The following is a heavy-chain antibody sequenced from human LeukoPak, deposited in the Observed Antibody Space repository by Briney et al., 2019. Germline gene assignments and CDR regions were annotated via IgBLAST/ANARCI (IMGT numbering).Heavy chain of an antibody. V-gene: IGHV4-59*08. CDR2: IYYSGGT. Sequence: SETLSLTCTVSGGSISSYYWSWIRQPPGKGLEWIGYIYYSGGTNYNPSLKSRVTISVDTSKNQFSLKLPSVTAADTAVYYCERLRADSYGYFDYWGLGTLVTVSS. CDR1: GGSISSYY. CDR3: ERLRADSYGYFDY. J-gene: IGHJ4*02. D-gene: IGHD5-18*01.